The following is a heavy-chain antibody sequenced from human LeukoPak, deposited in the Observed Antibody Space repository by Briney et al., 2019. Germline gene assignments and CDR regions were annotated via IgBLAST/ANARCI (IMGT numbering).Heavy chain of an antibody. CDR3: ARASQWELVDY. CDR1: GYTFTSYD. CDR2: INPNSGGT. J-gene: IGHJ4*02. Sequence: GSVKVSCKASGYTFTSYDINWVRQAPGQGLEWMGWINPNSGGTNYAQKFQGRVTMTRDTSISTAYMELSRLRSDDTAVYYCARASQWELVDYWGQGTLVTVSS. D-gene: IGHD1-26*01. V-gene: IGHV1-2*02.